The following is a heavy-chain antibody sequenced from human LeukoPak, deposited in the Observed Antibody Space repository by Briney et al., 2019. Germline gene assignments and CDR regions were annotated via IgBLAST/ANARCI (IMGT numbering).Heavy chain of an antibody. CDR3: ARVRFGVVSIMDV. CDR2: SNYSGST. D-gene: IGHD3-3*01. J-gene: IGHJ6*02. Sequence: SETLSLTCTVYGGSFSGYYWSWIRQPPGKGLEWIGESNYSGSTNYNPSLKSRVTISVDTSKNQFSLNLSSVTAADTAVYYCARVRFGVVSIMDVWGRGTTVTVSS. V-gene: IGHV4-34*01. CDR1: GGSFSGYY.